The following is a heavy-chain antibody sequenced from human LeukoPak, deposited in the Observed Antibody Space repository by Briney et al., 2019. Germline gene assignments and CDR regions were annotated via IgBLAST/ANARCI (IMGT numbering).Heavy chain of an antibody. CDR1: GSTFSSYA. V-gene: IGHV3-23*01. D-gene: IGHD3-10*01. CDR3: AKDLGAYYGSGPDAFDI. CDR2: ISGSGGST. J-gene: IGHJ3*02. Sequence: GGSLRLSCAASGSTFSSYAMSWVRQAPGKGLEWVSAISGSGGSTYYADSVRGRFTISRDNSKNTLYLQMNSLRAEDTAVYYCAKDLGAYYGSGPDAFDIWGQGTMVTVSS.